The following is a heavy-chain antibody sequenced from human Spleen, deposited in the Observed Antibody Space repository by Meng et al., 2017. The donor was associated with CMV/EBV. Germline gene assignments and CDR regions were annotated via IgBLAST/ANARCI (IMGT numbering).Heavy chain of an antibody. D-gene: IGHD3-3*01. Sequence: SETLSLTCTVSGGSISSSGFYWGWIRQSPGKGLEWIGYIYYSGSTYYNPSLKSRVTISVDTSKNQFSLKLSSVTAADTAVYYCARVEHYNIWSGYYEHAFDIWGQGTMVTV. CDR1: GGSISSSGFY. CDR2: IYYSGST. J-gene: IGHJ3*02. CDR3: ARVEHYNIWSGYYEHAFDI. V-gene: IGHV4-31*03.